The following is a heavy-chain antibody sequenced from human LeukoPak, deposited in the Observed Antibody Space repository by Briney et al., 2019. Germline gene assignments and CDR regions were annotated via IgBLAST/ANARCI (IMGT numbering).Heavy chain of an antibody. CDR2: ISAYNGNT. Sequence: ASVKVSCKASGYTFTSYGISWVRQAPGQGLEWMGWISAYNGNTYYAQKLQGRVTMTTDTSTSTAYMELRSLRSDDTAVYYCARDVDCSGGSCYSRYYYGMDVWGQGTTVTVSS. V-gene: IGHV1-18*01. CDR1: GYTFTSYG. D-gene: IGHD2-15*01. CDR3: ARDVDCSGGSCYSRYYYGMDV. J-gene: IGHJ6*02.